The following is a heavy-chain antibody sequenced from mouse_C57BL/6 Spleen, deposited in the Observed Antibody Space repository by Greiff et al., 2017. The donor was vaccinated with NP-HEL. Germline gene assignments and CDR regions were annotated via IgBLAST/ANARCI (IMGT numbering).Heavy chain of an antibody. D-gene: IGHD2-4*01. CDR3: TPYDYGWFAY. CDR1: GFNIKDDY. CDR2: IDPENGDT. V-gene: IGHV14-4*01. J-gene: IGHJ3*01. Sequence: VQLQQSGAELVRPGASVKLSCTASGFNIKDDYMHWVKQRPEQGLEWIGWIDPENGDTEYASKFQGKATITADTSSNTAYLQLSSLTSEDTAVYYCTPYDYGWFAYWGQGTLVTVSA.